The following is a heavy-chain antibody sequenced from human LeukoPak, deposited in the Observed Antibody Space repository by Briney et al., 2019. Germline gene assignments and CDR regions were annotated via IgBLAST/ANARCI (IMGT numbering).Heavy chain of an antibody. CDR3: ARDLSSTPNWELDH. CDR1: GYTFSGYF. J-gene: IGHJ4*02. CDR2: INAGSGDT. Sequence: ASVKVSCKASGYTFSGYFVHWVRQAPGQGLEWMGRINAGSGDTEFAQKFQGRVTMTSDTFVSTAYMEVSGPTSDDTAMYYCARDLSSTPNWELDHWGQGTLVTVSS. D-gene: IGHD1-1*01. V-gene: IGHV1-2*06.